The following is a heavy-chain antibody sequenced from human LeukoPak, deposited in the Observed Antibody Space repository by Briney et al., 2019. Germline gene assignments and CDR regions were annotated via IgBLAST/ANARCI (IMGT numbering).Heavy chain of an antibody. CDR3: AKRGYCRGGTCFSHDAFDI. D-gene: IGHD2-15*01. V-gene: IGHV3-23*01. CDR2: ISGSGGST. Sequence: GGSLRLSCAASGFTFSSYGMSWVRQAPGKGLEWVSAISGSGGSTYYADSVKGRFTISRDNSKNTLYLQMNSLRAEDTAVYYCAKRGYCRGGTCFSHDAFDIWGQGTMVTVSS. J-gene: IGHJ3*02. CDR1: GFTFSSYG.